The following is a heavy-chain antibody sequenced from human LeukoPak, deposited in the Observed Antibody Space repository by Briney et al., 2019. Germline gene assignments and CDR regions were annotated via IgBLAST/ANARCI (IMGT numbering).Heavy chain of an antibody. CDR2: MNPNSGNT. V-gene: IGHV1-8*03. CDR3: ARAYSSSPGYNWFDP. D-gene: IGHD6-6*01. J-gene: IGHJ5*02. CDR1: GYTFTSYD. Sequence: GASVKVSCKASGYTFTSYDINWVRQATGQGLEWMGWMNPNSGNTGYAQKFQGRVTITRNTSISTAYMELSSLRSEDTAVYYCARAYSSSPGYNWFDPWGQGTLVTVSS.